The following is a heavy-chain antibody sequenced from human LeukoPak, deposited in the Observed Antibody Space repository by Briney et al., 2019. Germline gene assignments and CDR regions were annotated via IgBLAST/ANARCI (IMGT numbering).Heavy chain of an antibody. J-gene: IGHJ4*02. CDR1: GYTFTGYF. Sequence: RASVSVSCKASGYTFTGYFMHWVRQAPGQGLEWMGWINPHSGGTDNAQNFQSRVTMTRDTSINTAHMELTRMTSDDTAVYFCARGGGTSCPELDYWGQGTRVTSSS. D-gene: IGHD2-15*01. CDR3: ARGGGTSCPELDY. V-gene: IGHV1-2*02. CDR2: INPHSGGT.